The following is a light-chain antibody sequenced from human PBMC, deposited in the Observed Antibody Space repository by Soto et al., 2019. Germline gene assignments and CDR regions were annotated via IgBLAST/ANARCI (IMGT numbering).Light chain of an antibody. Sequence: DIVMTQSPDSLAVSLGERATINCKSSQSVLYSSNNKNYLAWYQQKPGQPPKLLIYWASTRESGVPDRFSGSGSGTDFPLTTSSLQAEDGAVYYCQQYYSTPGTFGQGTKVEIK. CDR3: QQYYSTPGT. CDR1: QSVLYSSNNKNY. CDR2: WAS. J-gene: IGKJ1*01. V-gene: IGKV4-1*01.